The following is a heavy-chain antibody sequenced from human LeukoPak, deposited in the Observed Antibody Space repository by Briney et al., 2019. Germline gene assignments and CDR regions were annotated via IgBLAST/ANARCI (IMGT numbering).Heavy chain of an antibody. D-gene: IGHD4-17*01. CDR1: GYMFSNYG. CDR3: ARGPTSVNLDF. CDR2: ISNYNGNT. Sequence: ASVKVSCKASGYMFSNYGITWVRQAPGQGLEWMGWISNYNGNTNCAQRFQGRVSMTTDTSTTTVCMELTSLRSDDTAVYYCARGPTSVNLDFWGQGTLVTVSS. V-gene: IGHV1-18*01. J-gene: IGHJ4*02.